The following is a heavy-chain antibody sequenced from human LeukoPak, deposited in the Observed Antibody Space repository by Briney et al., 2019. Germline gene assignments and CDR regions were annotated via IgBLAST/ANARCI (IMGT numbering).Heavy chain of an antibody. Sequence: PSETLSLTCTVSGGSISSGSYYWSWIRQPAGKGLEWIGRIYTSGSTNYNPSLKSRVTISVDTSKNQFSLKLSSVTAADTAVYYCASGVGSLDFDYWGQGTLVTVSS. CDR3: ASGVGSLDFDY. CDR1: GGSISSGSYY. CDR2: IYTSGST. D-gene: IGHD1-26*01. V-gene: IGHV4-61*02. J-gene: IGHJ4*02.